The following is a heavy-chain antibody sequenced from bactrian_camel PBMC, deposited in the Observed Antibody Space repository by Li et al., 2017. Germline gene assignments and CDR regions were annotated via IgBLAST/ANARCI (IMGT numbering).Heavy chain of an antibody. CDR1: GDLKC. Sequence: QVQLVESGGGTVQAGGSLRLSCATSGDLKCLGWFRQPPGKEREGVAAIYSTGGATEYADSVKGRFTFSRDNAKKMVYLQMNSLKPEDTAMYYCAATQRGGPCGTWSRLTEYGFHGPGTQVTVS. V-gene: IGHV3-3*01. J-gene: IGHJ4*01. D-gene: IGHD2*01. CDR2: IYSTGGAT.